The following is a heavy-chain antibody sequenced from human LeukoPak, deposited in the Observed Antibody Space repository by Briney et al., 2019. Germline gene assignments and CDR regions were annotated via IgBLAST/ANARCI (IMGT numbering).Heavy chain of an antibody. V-gene: IGHV1-2*02. CDR3: ARNPYVHYYYYMDV. CDR1: GYTFTGYY. D-gene: IGHD3-16*01. J-gene: IGHJ6*03. Sequence: ASVKVSCKASGYTFTGYYMHWVRQAPGQGLAWMGWINPNSGGTNYAQKFQGRVTMTRDTSISTAYMELSRLRSDDTAVYYCARNPYVHYYYYMDVWGKGTTVTVSS. CDR2: INPNSGGT.